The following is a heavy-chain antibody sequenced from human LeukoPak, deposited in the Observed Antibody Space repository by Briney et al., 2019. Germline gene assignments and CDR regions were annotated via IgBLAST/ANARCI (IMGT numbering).Heavy chain of an antibody. CDR1: GGTFSSYA. V-gene: IGHV1-69*05. D-gene: IGHD3-3*01. CDR3: ATSHQDYDFWSGYFY. Sequence: GSSVKVSCKASGGTFSSYAISWVRQAPGQGLEWMGRIIPIFGTANYAQKFQGRVTITTDESTSTAYMELSSLRSGDTAVYYCATSHQDYDFWSGYFYWGQGTLVTVSS. CDR2: IIPIFGTA. J-gene: IGHJ4*02.